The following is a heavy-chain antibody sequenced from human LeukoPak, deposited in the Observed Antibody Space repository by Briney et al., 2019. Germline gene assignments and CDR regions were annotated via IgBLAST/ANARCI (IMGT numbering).Heavy chain of an antibody. J-gene: IGHJ4*02. D-gene: IGHD3-10*01. Sequence: GGSLRLSCAGSGFTFASYAVHWVRQAPGKRLEWVAFISSDGTTEHYRDSVKGRFTLSRDNSKNTASLQMNSLGTEDTAVYYCARGRDSGSFLIDYWGQGTLVTVSS. CDR1: GFTFASYA. CDR3: ARGRDSGSFLIDY. V-gene: IGHV3-30-3*01. CDR2: ISSDGTTE.